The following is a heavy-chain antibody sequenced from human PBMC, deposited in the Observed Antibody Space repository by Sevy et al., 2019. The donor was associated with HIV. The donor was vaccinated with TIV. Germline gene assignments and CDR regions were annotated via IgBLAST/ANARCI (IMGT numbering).Heavy chain of an antibody. D-gene: IGHD3-10*01. Sequence: GGSLRLSCAASGFTFSSYSMNWVRQAPGKGLEWVSSISSSSSYIYYADSVKGRFTISRDNAKNSLYLQMNSLGAEDTAVYYCAHSPMVRGGLGYWGQGTLVTVSS. CDR1: GFTFSSYS. CDR2: ISSSSSYI. V-gene: IGHV3-21*01. J-gene: IGHJ4*02. CDR3: AHSPMVRGGLGY.